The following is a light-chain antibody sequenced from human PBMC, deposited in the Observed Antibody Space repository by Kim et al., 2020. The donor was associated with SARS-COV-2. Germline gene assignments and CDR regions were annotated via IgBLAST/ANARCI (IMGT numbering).Light chain of an antibody. J-gene: IGKJ4*01. Sequence: DIQMTQSPSSLSASVGDRVTITCRASQSISSYLNWYQQKPGKVPKLLIYAASSLQSGVPSRFSGSGSGTDFTLTISSLQPEDFATYYCQQSYSTLALTFGGGTKVDIK. CDR1: QSISSY. CDR2: AAS. CDR3: QQSYSTLALT. V-gene: IGKV1-39*01.